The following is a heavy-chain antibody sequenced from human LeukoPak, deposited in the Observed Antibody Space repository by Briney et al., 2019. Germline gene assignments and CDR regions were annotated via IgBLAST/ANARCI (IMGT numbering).Heavy chain of an antibody. D-gene: IGHD3-16*02. J-gene: IGHJ4*02. Sequence: GGSLRLSCAASGFTFSTYSMNWVRQAPGKGLEWVSSISSSSSYIYYADSVKGRFTISRDNAKNSLYLQMNSLRAEDTAVYYCARDLTNYDYVWGSYRYTNFDYWGQGTLVTVSS. CDR3: ARDLTNYDYVWGSYRYTNFDY. CDR2: ISSSSSYI. V-gene: IGHV3-21*01. CDR1: GFTFSTYS.